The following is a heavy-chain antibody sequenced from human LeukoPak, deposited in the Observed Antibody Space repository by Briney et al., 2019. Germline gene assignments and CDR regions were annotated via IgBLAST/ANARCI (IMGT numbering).Heavy chain of an antibody. CDR3: ARADYDSSGLPFDY. CDR2: IYSGGST. D-gene: IGHD3-22*01. V-gene: IGHV3-66*01. CDR1: GFTFSGNY. Sequence: PGGSLRLSCAASGFTFSGNYMSWVRQAPGKGLEWVSVIYSGGSTYYADSVKGRFTLSSDNSKNTLYLKMNSLRAEDTAVYYCARADYDSSGLPFDYWGQGTLITVSS. J-gene: IGHJ4*02.